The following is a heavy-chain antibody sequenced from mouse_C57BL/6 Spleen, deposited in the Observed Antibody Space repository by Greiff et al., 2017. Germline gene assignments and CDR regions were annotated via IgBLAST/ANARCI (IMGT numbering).Heavy chain of an antibody. Sequence: VQLQQSGAELVRPGASVKLSCTASGFNIKDDYMHWVKQRPEQGLEWIGWLDPENGDTEYASKFQGKATITADTSSNTAYLQLSSLTSEDTAVYYCTTWGNYSAWFAYWGQGTLVTVSA. V-gene: IGHV14-4*01. CDR2: LDPENGDT. D-gene: IGHD2-1*01. CDR3: TTWGNYSAWFAY. CDR1: GFNIKDDY. J-gene: IGHJ3*01.